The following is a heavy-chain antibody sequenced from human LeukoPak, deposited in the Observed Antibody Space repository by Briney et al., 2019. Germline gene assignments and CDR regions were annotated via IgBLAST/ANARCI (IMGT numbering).Heavy chain of an antibody. CDR3: ARYIRGDGYFQH. D-gene: IGHD3-10*01. V-gene: IGHV6-1*01. J-gene: IGHJ1*01. CDR2: TYYRSKWYN. CDR1: GDSVSSNSAA. Sequence: SQTLSLTCAISGDSVSSNSAAWYWIRQSPSRGLEWLGRTYYRSKWYNDYAVSVKSRITINPDTSKNQFSLKLSSVTAADTAVYYCARYIRGDGYFQHWGQGTLVTVSS.